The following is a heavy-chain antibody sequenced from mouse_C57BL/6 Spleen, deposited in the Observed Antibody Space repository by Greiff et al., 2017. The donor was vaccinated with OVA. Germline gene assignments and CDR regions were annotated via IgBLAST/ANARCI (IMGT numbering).Heavy chain of an antibody. Sequence: DVKLVESGGGLVQPKGSLKLSCAASGFSFNTYAMNWVRQAPGKGLEWVARIRSKSNNYATYYADSVKDRFTISRDDSESMLYLQMNNLKTEDTAMYYCVRDVSSHYVDYWGQGTTLTVSS. CDR1: GFSFNTYA. D-gene: IGHD1-1*01. CDR2: IRSKSNNYAT. J-gene: IGHJ2*01. CDR3: VRDVSSHYVDY. V-gene: IGHV10-1*01.